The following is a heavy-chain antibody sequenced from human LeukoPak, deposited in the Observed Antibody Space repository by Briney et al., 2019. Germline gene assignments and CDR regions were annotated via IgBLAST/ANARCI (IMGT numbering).Heavy chain of an antibody. CDR3: ARTTMVRGTYYMDV. D-gene: IGHD3-10*01. Sequence: SETLSLTCTVSGGSISSYYWSWIRQPPGKGLEWIGCIYYSGYTNYKSSLKSRVTISVDTSKNQFSLKLGSVTAADTAVYYCARTTMVRGTYYMDVWGKGTTVTVSS. CDR2: IYYSGYT. CDR1: GGSISSYY. V-gene: IGHV4-59*01. J-gene: IGHJ6*03.